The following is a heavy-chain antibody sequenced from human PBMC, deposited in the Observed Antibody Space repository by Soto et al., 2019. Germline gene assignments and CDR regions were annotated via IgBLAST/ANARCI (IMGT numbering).Heavy chain of an antibody. V-gene: IGHV1-2*02. D-gene: IGHD1-1*01. J-gene: IGHJ4*02. CDR1: GYSFSDYS. CDR3: ARDVGDDTTAVSYYFDY. Sequence: QVQLVQSGAEVEKPGASVKVSCTTSGYSFSDYSIHWVRQAPGQGLEWMGWIHPKSGGTNYAQKFQGRVTMARDTSMSTVYMELRWLKSDDTAVFYCARDVGDDTTAVSYYFDYWGQGTLVTVSS. CDR2: IHPKSGGT.